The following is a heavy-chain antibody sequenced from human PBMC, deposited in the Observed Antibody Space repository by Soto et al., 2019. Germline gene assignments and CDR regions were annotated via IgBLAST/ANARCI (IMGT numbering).Heavy chain of an antibody. J-gene: IGHJ5*02. Sequence: EVQLVESGGGLVQHGRSLRLSCVASGFNFDDYAMHWVRQAPGKGPEWVSGISWNSNKIGYADSVRGRFTISRDNAKNSLYLQMNSLRDEDTALYYCAKGPGWFDPWGQGTLDTVSS. D-gene: IGHD3-10*01. V-gene: IGHV3-9*01. CDR1: GFNFDDYA. CDR3: AKGPGWFDP. CDR2: ISWNSNKI.